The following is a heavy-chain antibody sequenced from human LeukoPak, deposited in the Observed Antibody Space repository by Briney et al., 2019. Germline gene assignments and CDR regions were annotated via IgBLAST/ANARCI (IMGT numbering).Heavy chain of an antibody. Sequence: ASVKVSCKASGYTFTSYGISWVRHAPGQGLEWMGWISAYNGNTNYAQKLQGRVTMTTDTSTSTAYMELRSLRSDDTAVYYCARGAVAGTASKGGAFDIWGQGTMVTVSS. D-gene: IGHD6-19*01. CDR1: GYTFTSYG. V-gene: IGHV1-18*01. CDR3: ARGAVAGTASKGGAFDI. J-gene: IGHJ3*02. CDR2: ISAYNGNT.